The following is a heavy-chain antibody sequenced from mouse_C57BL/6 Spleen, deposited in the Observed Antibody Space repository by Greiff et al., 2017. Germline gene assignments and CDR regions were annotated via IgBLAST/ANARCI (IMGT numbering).Heavy chain of an antibody. D-gene: IGHD1-1*01. CDR3: ARLFYYYGSPWFAD. Sequence: QVQLQQSGAELMKPGASVKLSCKATGYTFTGYWIEWVKQRPGHGLEWIGEILPGSGSTNYNEKFKGKATFTADTSSNTAYMQLSSLTTEESSIYYCARLFYYYGSPWFADWGKGTLVTVSA. V-gene: IGHV1-9*01. CDR2: ILPGSGST. J-gene: IGHJ3*01. CDR1: GYTFTGYW.